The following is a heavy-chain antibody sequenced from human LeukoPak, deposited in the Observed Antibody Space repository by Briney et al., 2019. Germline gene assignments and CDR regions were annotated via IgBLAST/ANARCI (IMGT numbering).Heavy chain of an antibody. V-gene: IGHV3-21*01. J-gene: IGHJ5*02. D-gene: IGHD3-22*01. CDR2: ISSSSSYI. CDR3: ARGYYDSFDWFDP. CDR1: GFTFSSYE. Sequence: GGSLRLSCAASGFTFSSYEMNWVRQAPGKGLEWVSSISSSSSYIYYADSVKGRFTISRDNAKNSLYLQMNSLRAEDTAVYYCARGYYDSFDWFDPWGQGTLVTVSS.